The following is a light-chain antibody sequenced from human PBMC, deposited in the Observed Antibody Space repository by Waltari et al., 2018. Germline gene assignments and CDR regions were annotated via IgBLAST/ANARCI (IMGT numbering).Light chain of an antibody. Sequence: EIVLTQSPGTLSLSPGERATLSCRASQSVSRYLAWYQQKPVQAPRLLIYDASTRATGIPDRFSGGGSGTDFSLTISRLEPEDFAVYYCQKYGSLPATFGQGTKVEI. CDR2: DAS. CDR3: QKYGSLPAT. CDR1: QSVSRY. J-gene: IGKJ1*01. V-gene: IGKV3-20*01.